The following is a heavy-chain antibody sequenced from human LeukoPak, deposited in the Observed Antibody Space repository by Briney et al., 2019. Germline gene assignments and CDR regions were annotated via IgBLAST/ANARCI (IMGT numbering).Heavy chain of an antibody. Sequence: SQTLSLTCTVSGASISSYYWSWIGQPPGKGLERIRYIFYSGSTNYNPSLKSCVTISVDTSKNQFSLKLSSVTAADTAVYYCGRMGRSSGPFQHWGQGTLVTVSS. CDR3: GRMGRSSGPFQH. D-gene: IGHD6-25*01. CDR1: GASISSYY. V-gene: IGHV4-59*01. J-gene: IGHJ1*01. CDR2: IFYSGST.